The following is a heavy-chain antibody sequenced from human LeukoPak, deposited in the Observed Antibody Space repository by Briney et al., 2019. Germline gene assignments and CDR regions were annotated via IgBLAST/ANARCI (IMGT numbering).Heavy chain of an antibody. CDR3: ARGLRSSSWYSFYYYGMDV. CDR2: IYHSGST. Sequence: PSETLSLTCAVSGYSISSGYYWGWIRRPPGKGLEWIGSIYHSGSTYYNPSLKSRVTISVDTSKNQFSLKLSSVTAADTAVYYCARGLRSSSWYSFYYYGMDVWGKGTTVTVSS. D-gene: IGHD6-13*01. V-gene: IGHV4-38-2*01. CDR1: GYSISSGYY. J-gene: IGHJ6*04.